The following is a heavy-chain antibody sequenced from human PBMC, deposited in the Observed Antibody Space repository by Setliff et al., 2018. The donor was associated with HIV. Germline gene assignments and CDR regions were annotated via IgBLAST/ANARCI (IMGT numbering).Heavy chain of an antibody. CDR1: GDSIISVGYY. D-gene: IGHD6-13*01. J-gene: IGHJ4*02. V-gene: IGHV4-31*03. Sequence: TLSLTCTVSGDSIISVGYYWSWIRQHPGKGLEWIGYIYYSGSTYYNPSLKSRLTISVDTSKNQFSLKLSSVTAADTAVYYCARVAAADDFDYWGQGTLVTVSS. CDR3: ARVAAADDFDY. CDR2: IYYSGST.